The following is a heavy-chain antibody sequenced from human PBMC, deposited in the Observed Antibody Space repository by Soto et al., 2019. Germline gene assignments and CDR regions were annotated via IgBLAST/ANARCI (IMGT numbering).Heavy chain of an antibody. J-gene: IGHJ6*02. D-gene: IGHD3-3*01. CDR2: ISSSSSYI. V-gene: IGHV3-21*01. Sequence: GGSLRLSCAASGFTFSSYSMNWVRQAPGKGLEWVSSISSSSSYIYYADSVKGRFTISRDNAKNSLYLQMNSLRAEDTAVYYCARVETYYDFWSGYYTGNVYGMDVWGQGTTVTAP. CDR1: GFTFSSYS. CDR3: ARVETYYDFWSGYYTGNVYGMDV.